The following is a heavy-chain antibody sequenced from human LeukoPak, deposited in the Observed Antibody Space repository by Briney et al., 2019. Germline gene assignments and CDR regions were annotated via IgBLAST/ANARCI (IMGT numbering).Heavy chain of an antibody. CDR2: ISPGDSDT. CDR1: GYTFTGYW. V-gene: IGHV5-51*01. J-gene: IGHJ4*02. Sequence: GESLKISCKGSGYTFTGYWIGWVRQMPGKGLEWMGIISPGDSDTIYSPSFQGQVTISADKSLSTAYSQWSSLKSSDTAMYYCARTPYYDFWTDYPRYFDYWGQGTLVTVSS. D-gene: IGHD3-3*01. CDR3: ARTPYYDFWTDYPRYFDY.